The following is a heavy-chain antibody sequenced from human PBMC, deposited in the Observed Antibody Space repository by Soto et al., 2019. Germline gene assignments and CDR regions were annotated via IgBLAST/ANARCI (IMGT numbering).Heavy chain of an antibody. CDR2: ISYSGST. CDR3: ARLAGATNLFDY. CDR1: GGSISSSSYY. J-gene: IGHJ4*02. D-gene: IGHD1-26*01. Sequence: SETLSLTCTVSGGSISSSSYYWGWIRQPPGKGLEWIGSISYSGSTSYNPSLKSRVTISVDTSKNQFSLKLTSVTAADTAVYYCARLAGATNLFDYWGQGSLVTGSS. V-gene: IGHV4-39*01.